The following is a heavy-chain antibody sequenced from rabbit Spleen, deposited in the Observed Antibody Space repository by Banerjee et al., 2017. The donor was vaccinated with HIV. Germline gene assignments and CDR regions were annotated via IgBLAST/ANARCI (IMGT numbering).Heavy chain of an antibody. CDR1: GFSFSSSYY. J-gene: IGHJ4*01. Sequence: QEQLVESGGGLVQPEGSLTLTCTVSGFSFSSSYYMCWVRQAPGKGLEWIGCIYTGSGSTYYASWAKGRFTISKTSSTTVTLQMTSLTGADTATYFCARDNSNSVVWFDLWGPGTLVTVS. V-gene: IGHV1S45*01. CDR2: IYTGSGST. D-gene: IGHD1-1*01. CDR3: ARDNSNSVVWFDL.